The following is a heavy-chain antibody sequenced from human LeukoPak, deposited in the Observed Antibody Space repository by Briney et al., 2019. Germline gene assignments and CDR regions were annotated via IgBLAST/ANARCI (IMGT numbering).Heavy chain of an antibody. CDR2: IYDGGRS. D-gene: IGHD1-14*01. Sequence: PSGTLSLTCTVSGGSISSGTYYWGWLRQPPGKGLEWFVSIYDGGRSYDNPSRKSRFTVFVDTSKNQFSLKLSLVTAADTAVYYCARRAYRGDGISMLRVNYFDFWGQGTLVTVSS. J-gene: IGHJ4*02. CDR3: ARRAYRGDGISMLRVNYFDF. V-gene: IGHV4-39*01. CDR1: GGSISSGTYY.